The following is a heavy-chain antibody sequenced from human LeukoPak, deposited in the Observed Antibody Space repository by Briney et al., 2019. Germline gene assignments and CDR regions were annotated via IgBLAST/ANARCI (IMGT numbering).Heavy chain of an antibody. CDR3: ARRGGDSGSYYFFPADDAFDI. CDR2: MNPNSGNT. V-gene: IGHV1-8*03. J-gene: IGHJ3*02. Sequence: ASVKVSCKASGYTFTSYDINWVRQATGQGLEWMGWMNPNSGNTGYAQKFQGRVTITRNTSISTAYMELSSLRSEDTAVYYCARRGGDSGSYYFFPADDAFDIWGQGTMVTVSS. CDR1: GYTFTSYD. D-gene: IGHD1-26*01.